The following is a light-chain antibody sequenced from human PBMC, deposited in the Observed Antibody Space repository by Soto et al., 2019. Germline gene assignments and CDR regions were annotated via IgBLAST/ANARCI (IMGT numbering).Light chain of an antibody. Sequence: QSVLTQPPPTSGTPGQRVTISCSGSSTNIGSNTVNWYQQFPGTAPKLLIHDNNQRPSEVPDRFSGSKSGTSASLAISGLQSEDEADYYCAAWDDTLNGVVFGGGTKPTVL. CDR2: DNN. V-gene: IGLV1-44*01. CDR1: STNIGSNT. CDR3: AAWDDTLNGVV. J-gene: IGLJ2*01.